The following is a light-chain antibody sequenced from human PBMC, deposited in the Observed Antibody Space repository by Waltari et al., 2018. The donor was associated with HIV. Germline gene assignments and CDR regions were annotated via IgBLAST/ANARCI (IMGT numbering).Light chain of an antibody. V-gene: IGLV1-47*02. CDR2: NND. Sequence: HSVLTQPPSASGTSGQTVIISCSANGSYIGSHSLTWYQHLPGATPQLVIYNNDQLPSGVPDRFSGSRSGNSVTLDIAGLRAEDEADYFCQSYDSSLSGLWVFGAGTKLTVL. CDR3: QSYDSSLSGLWV. J-gene: IGLJ3*02. CDR1: GSYIGSHS.